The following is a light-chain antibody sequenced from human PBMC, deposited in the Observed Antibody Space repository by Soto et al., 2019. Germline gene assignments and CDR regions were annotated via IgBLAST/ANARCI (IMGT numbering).Light chain of an antibody. CDR1: SSDIGGYEY. J-gene: IGLJ2*01. CDR3: SSYAGSYTHVV. V-gene: IGLV2-14*01. Sequence: QSALTQPASVSGSPGQSITISCTGTSSDIGGYEYVSWYQQHPGKAPRLMIYEVTYRPSGVSNRFSGSKSGSTASLTISGLQAEDEADYYCSSYAGSYTHVVFGGGTKLT. CDR2: EVT.